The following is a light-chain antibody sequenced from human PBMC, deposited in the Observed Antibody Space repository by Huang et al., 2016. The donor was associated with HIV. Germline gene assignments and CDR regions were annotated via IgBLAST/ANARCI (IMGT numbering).Light chain of an antibody. CDR2: SAS. CDR1: QSIDGY. J-gene: IGKJ5*01. CDR3: QQSYSTLIT. Sequence: IQMTQSPSSLSASVGDRVTITCRASQSIDGYLNWYQKKPGKAPKLLISSASTWHTGVPPRFSGSGSGTDYTLIIDNLQPDDFATYFCQQSYSTLITFGQGSRLDTK. V-gene: IGKV1-39*01.